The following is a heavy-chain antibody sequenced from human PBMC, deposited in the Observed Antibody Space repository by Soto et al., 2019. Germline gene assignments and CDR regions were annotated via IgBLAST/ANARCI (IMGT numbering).Heavy chain of an antibody. J-gene: IGHJ4*02. CDR2: ISGYNGNT. V-gene: IGHV1-18*01. CDR1: GYTFTSYG. CDR3: ARVIASAADFDY. Sequence: QVQLVQSGAEVKKPGASVKVSCKASGYTFTSYGIGWVRQAPGQGLEWMGWISGYNGNTNYAQKLQVRVTITTDTSTSTAYMELRTLRSDDTAVYYCARVIASAADFDYWGQGTLVTVSS. D-gene: IGHD6-13*01.